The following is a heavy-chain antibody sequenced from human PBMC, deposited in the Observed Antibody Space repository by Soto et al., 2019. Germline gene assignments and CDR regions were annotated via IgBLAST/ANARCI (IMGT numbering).Heavy chain of an antibody. CDR2: ISYDGSNK. V-gene: IGHV3-30*18. Sequence: GGSLRLSCAASGFTFSSYGMHWVRQAPGKGLEWVAVISYDGSNKYYADSVKGRFTISRDNSKNTLYLQMNSLRAEDTAVYYCAKDDGEDTAMFDYWSQGTLVTVSS. CDR1: GFTFSSYG. CDR3: AKDDGEDTAMFDY. J-gene: IGHJ4*02. D-gene: IGHD5-18*01.